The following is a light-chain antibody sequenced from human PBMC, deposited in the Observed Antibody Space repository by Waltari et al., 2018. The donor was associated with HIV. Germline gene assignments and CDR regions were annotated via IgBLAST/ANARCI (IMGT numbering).Light chain of an antibody. J-gene: IGKJ1*01. CDR2: AAS. CDR1: QSLSRY. Sequence: DIQMTQSPSSLSASVGDRVTITCRASQSLSRYLNCYQHKPGKAPKPLIYAASSLQSEVPSRFSGRGSGTDFTLTISSLQPEDFATYDCQQSYISPRTFGQGTKVEIK. CDR3: QQSYISPRT. V-gene: IGKV1-39*01.